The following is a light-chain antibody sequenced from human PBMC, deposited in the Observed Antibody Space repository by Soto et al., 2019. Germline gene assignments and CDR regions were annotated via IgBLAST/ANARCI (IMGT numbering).Light chain of an antibody. J-gene: IGLJ2*01. CDR2: DVS. CDR3: CSYAGSYSHVV. Sequence: QSVLTQPRSVSGSPGQSVTISCTGTSSDVGGYNYVSWYQQHPGKAPKLMIYDVSKRPSWVPDRFSGSKSGNTASLTISGLQAEDEADYYCCSYAGSYSHVVFGGGTQLTVL. V-gene: IGLV2-11*01. CDR1: SSDVGGYNY.